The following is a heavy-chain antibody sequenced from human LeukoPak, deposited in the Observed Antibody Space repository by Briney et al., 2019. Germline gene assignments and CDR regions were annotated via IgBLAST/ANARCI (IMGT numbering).Heavy chain of an antibody. CDR1: GFTFSSYA. CDR3: AKDWYCSGGSCSYNYYGLDV. D-gene: IGHD2-15*01. J-gene: IGHJ6*02. CDR2: ISGSGGST. V-gene: IGHV3-23*01. Sequence: GGSLRLSCAASGFTFSSYAMSWVRQAPGKGLEWVSAISGSGGSTYYADSVKGRFTISRDNSKNTLYLQMNSLRAEDTAVYYCAKDWYCSGGSCSYNYYGLDVWGQGTTVTVSS.